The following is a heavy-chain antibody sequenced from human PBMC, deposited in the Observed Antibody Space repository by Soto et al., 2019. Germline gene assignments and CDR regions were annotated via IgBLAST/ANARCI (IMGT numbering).Heavy chain of an antibody. CDR2: INPSGGST. D-gene: IGHD3-10*01. Sequence: ASVKVSCKASGYTFTGYYIHWVRQAPGQGLEWMGIINPSGGSTSYAQKFQGRVTMTRDTSTSTVYMELSSLRSEDTAVYYCARGGPRGPPRVWGQGTLVTVSS. J-gene: IGHJ4*02. CDR1: GYTFTGYY. V-gene: IGHV1-46*01. CDR3: ARGGPRGPPRV.